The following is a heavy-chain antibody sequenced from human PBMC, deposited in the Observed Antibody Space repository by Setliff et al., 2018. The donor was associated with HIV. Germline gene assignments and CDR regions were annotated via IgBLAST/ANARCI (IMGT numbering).Heavy chain of an antibody. CDR3: ARRGGSTWLHS. J-gene: IGHJ5*01. Sequence: PGESLKISCRGFGYSFTTYWIGWVRQVPGKGLEWMGIIHPGDSDTTYSPSFQGQVTISVDKSINTAYLQWSSLKASDTAMYYCARRGGSTWLHSWGQGTLVTVSS. CDR2: IHPGDSDT. D-gene: IGHD3-10*01. V-gene: IGHV5-51*01. CDR1: GYSFTTYW.